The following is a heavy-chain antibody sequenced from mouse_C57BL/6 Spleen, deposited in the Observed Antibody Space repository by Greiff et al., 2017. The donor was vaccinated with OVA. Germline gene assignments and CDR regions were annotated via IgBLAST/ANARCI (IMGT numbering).Heavy chain of an antibody. V-gene: IGHV1-74*01. CDR2: IHPSDSDT. D-gene: IGHD1-1*01. Sequence: QVQLQQPGAELVKPGASVKVSCKASGYTFTSYWMHWVKQRPGQGLEWIGRIHPSDSDTNYNQKFKGKATLTVDKSSSTAYMKLSSLASEDSAVYYCAIRYGSSSRSFAYWGEGTLVTVSA. J-gene: IGHJ3*01. CDR1: GYTFTSYW. CDR3: AIRYGSSSRSFAY.